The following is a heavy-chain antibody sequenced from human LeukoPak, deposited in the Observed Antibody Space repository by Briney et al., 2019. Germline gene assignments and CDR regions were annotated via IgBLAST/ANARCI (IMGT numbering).Heavy chain of an antibody. CDR3: AKAQELLQNDY. D-gene: IGHD2-15*01. CDR2: LYSDGST. Sequence: PGGSLRLSCAASGFTVSRNYMSWVRQAPGKGLEWVSVLYSDGSTYHADSVKGRFTISRDNSKNTLYLQMNSLRAEDTAVYYCAKAQELLQNDYWGQGTLVTVSS. CDR1: GFTVSRNY. V-gene: IGHV3-53*01. J-gene: IGHJ4*02.